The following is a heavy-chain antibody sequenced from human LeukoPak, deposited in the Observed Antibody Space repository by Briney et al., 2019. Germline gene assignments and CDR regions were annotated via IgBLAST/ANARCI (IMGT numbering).Heavy chain of an antibody. V-gene: IGHV4-38-2*02. CDR3: AREVYGSGAQNWFDP. D-gene: IGHD3-10*01. Sequence: SETLSLTCTVSGYSISSGYYWGWIRQPPGKALEWIGSIYHSGSTYYNPSLKSRVTISVDTSKNQFSLKLSSVTAADTAVYYCAREVYGSGAQNWFDPWGQGTLVTVSS. CDR1: GYSISSGYY. J-gene: IGHJ5*02. CDR2: IYHSGST.